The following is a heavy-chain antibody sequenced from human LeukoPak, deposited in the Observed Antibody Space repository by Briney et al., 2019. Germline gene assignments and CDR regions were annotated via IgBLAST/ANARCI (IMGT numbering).Heavy chain of an antibody. CDR2: INPNSGGT. D-gene: IGHD6-6*01. V-gene: IGHV1-2*02. Sequence: ASVKVSCKASGYTFTGYYMHWVRQAPGQGLEWMGWINPNSGGTNYAQKFQGRVTMTRDTSISTAYMELSRLRSDDTAVYYCARASASIAALLDFDPWGQGTLVTVSS. CDR1: GYTFTGYY. CDR3: ARASASIAALLDFDP. J-gene: IGHJ5*02.